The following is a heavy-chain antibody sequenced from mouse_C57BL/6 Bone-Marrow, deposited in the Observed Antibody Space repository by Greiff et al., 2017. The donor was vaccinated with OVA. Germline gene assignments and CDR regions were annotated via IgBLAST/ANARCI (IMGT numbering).Heavy chain of an antibody. Sequence: QVHVKQSGAELAKPGASVKLSCKASGYTFTSYWMHWVKQRPGQGLEWIGYINPSSGYTKYNQKFKDKATLTADKSSSTAYMQLSSLTYEDSAVYYCARTVVAYYFDYWGQGTTLTVSS. CDR1: GYTFTSYW. J-gene: IGHJ2*01. CDR3: ARTVVAYYFDY. V-gene: IGHV1-7*01. D-gene: IGHD1-1*01. CDR2: INPSSGYT.